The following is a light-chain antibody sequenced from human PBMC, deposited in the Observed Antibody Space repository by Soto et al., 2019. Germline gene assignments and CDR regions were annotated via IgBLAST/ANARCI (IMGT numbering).Light chain of an antibody. CDR2: DAS. CDR1: QSVTSSY. J-gene: IGKJ4*01. CDR3: QQYGSSLLP. Sequence: EIVLTQSPGTLSLSPGERVTLSCRAGQSVTSSYLAWYQQKPGQAPRLLIYDASSRATGIPDRFSGSGSGTDFTLTISRLELEDFAVYYCQQYGSSLLPFGGGTKLEIK. V-gene: IGKV3-20*01.